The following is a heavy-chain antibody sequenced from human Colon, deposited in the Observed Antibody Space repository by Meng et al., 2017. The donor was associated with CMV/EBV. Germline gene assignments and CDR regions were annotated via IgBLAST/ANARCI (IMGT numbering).Heavy chain of an antibody. Sequence: WGGGLLKPPETRPLPGPLYGGSFSPYYWSWIRQSPGKGLEWIAEIDHTGSTNYNPSLKSRVTISIDTSNSHFSLNLTSATAADTAVYYCARGGGTPIRGVLPFDFWGQGTLVTVSS. V-gene: IGHV4-34*01. CDR3: ARGGGTPIRGVLPFDF. J-gene: IGHJ4*02. D-gene: IGHD3-10*01. CDR1: GGSFSPYY. CDR2: IDHTGST.